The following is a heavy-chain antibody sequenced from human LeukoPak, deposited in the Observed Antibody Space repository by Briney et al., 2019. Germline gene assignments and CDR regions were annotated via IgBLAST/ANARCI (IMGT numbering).Heavy chain of an antibody. V-gene: IGHV1-46*01. D-gene: IGHD3-3*01. Sequence: ASVKVSCKASGYTFTSYYMHWVRQAPGQGLEWMGIINPSGGSTSYAQKFQGRVTMTRDTSTSTVYMELSSLRSEDMAVYYCAISPILEWLLSPTGSDYWGQGTLVTVSS. CDR1: GYTFTSYY. CDR3: AISPILEWLLSPTGSDY. J-gene: IGHJ4*02. CDR2: INPSGGST.